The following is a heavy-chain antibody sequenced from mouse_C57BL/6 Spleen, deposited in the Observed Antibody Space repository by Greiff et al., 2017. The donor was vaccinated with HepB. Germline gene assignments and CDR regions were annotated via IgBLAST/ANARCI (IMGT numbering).Heavy chain of an antibody. J-gene: IGHJ2*01. Sequence: VQLQQSVAELVRPGASVKLSCTASGFNIKNTYMHWVKQRPEQGLEWIGRIDPANGNTKYAPKFQGKATITADTSSNTAYLQLSSLTSEDTAIYYCARSYLYDYDEGYFDYWGQGTTLTVSS. D-gene: IGHD2-4*01. CDR3: ARSYLYDYDEGYFDY. V-gene: IGHV14-3*01. CDR2: IDPANGNT. CDR1: GFNIKNTY.